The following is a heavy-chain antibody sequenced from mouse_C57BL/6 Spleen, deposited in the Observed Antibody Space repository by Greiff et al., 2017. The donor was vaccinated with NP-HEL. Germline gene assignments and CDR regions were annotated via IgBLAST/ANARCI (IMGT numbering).Heavy chain of an antibody. D-gene: IGHD1-1*01. V-gene: IGHV1-80*01. J-gene: IGHJ1*03. CDR2: IYPGDGDT. CDR3: ARYGSSPGWYFDV. CDR1: GYAFSSYW. Sequence: QVQLQHSGAELVKPGASVKISCKASGYAFSSYWMNWVKQRPGKGLEWIGQIYPGDGDTNYNGKFKGKATLTADKSSSTAYMQLSSLTSEDSAVYFCARYGSSPGWYFDVWGTGTTVTVSS.